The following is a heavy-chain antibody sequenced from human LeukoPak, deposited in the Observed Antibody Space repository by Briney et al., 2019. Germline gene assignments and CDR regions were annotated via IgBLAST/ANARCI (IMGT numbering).Heavy chain of an antibody. D-gene: IGHD5-12*01. CDR1: GFIFSNAW. Sequence: PGGSLRLSCAASGFIFSNAWMNWVRQAPGKGLEWVGRIKSKTEGGTTDYAAPVKGRFTISRNDSQNTVDLQISSLTAEDTAMYFCTTTYIVASTRKFGDYWGQGTLVVVSS. J-gene: IGHJ4*02. V-gene: IGHV3-15*01. CDR3: TTTYIVASTRKFGDY. CDR2: IKSKTEGGTT.